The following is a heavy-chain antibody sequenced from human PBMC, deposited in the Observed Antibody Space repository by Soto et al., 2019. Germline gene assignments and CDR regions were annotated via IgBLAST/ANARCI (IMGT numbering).Heavy chain of an antibody. D-gene: IGHD3-3*01. CDR3: ARGGIFGVGPGYFDY. Sequence: QVQLQESGPGLVKPSQTLSLTCTVSGGSISSGGHYWSWIRQHPGKGLEWIGYIYYSGSTYYNPSLKSRVTISVDTSKNQFSLKLSSVTAADTAVYYCARGGIFGVGPGYFDYWGQGTLVTVSS. J-gene: IGHJ4*02. CDR1: GGSISSGGHY. V-gene: IGHV4-31*03. CDR2: IYYSGST.